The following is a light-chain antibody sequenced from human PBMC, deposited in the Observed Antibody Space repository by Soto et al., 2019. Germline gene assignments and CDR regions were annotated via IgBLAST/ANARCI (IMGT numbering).Light chain of an antibody. CDR3: QPYCSSPC. J-gene: IGKJ5*01. CDR1: QSLTTRY. Sequence: EIVLTQSPGTLSLFPGERATLSCRASQSLTTRYLAWYQQKPGQAPRLLIYDASSWATGIPDWFSGSGSGTDFTLTIRRMEPADFAVYSCQPYCSSPCFGQGTRLVI. CDR2: DAS. V-gene: IGKV3-20*01.